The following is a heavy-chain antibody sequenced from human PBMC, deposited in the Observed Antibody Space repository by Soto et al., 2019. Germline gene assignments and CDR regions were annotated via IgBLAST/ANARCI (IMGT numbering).Heavy chain of an antibody. Sequence: SETLSLTCAVSGGSISSSNWWSWVRQPPGKGLEWIGEIYHSGSTNYNPSLKSRVTISVDKSKNQFSLKLSSVTAADTAVYYCARGNDILTGYYKNNWFDPWGQGTLVTV. D-gene: IGHD3-9*01. CDR1: GGSISSSNW. CDR3: ARGNDILTGYYKNNWFDP. V-gene: IGHV4-4*02. J-gene: IGHJ5*02. CDR2: IYHSGST.